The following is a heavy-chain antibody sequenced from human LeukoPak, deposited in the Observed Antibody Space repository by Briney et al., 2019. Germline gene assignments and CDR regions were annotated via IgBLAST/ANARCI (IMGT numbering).Heavy chain of an antibody. Sequence: ASVKLSCNASGSTFTSYYMHWVRQAPGQGVEWLGIINPSGGSRSYAQKFQGRVTMTRDTTTSTVYMELSSLRSEDTAVYYCARGVDCSGGSCYPNFDYWGQGTLVTVSS. CDR1: GSTFTSYY. V-gene: IGHV1-46*01. J-gene: IGHJ4*02. CDR3: ARGVDCSGGSCYPNFDY. D-gene: IGHD2-15*01. CDR2: INPSGGSR.